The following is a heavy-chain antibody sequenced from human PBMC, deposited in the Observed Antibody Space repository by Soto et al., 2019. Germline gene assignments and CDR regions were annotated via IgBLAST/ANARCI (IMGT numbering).Heavy chain of an antibody. J-gene: IGHJ6*03. D-gene: IGHD6-13*01. V-gene: IGHV4-39*01. CDR3: ARQYSSPKLGYYYMDV. Sequence: SETLSLTCTVSGGSISSSSYYWGWIRQPPGKGLEWIGSIYYSGSTYYNPSLKSRVTISVDTSKNQFSLKLSSVTAADTAVYYCARQYSSPKLGYYYMDVWGKGTTVTVSS. CDR1: GGSISSSSYY. CDR2: IYYSGST.